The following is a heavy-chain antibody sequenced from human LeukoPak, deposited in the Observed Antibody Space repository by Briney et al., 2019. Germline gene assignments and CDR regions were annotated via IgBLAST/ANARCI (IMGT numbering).Heavy chain of an antibody. CDR1: GFTFSSYL. Sequence: PGGSLRLSCAASGFTFSSYLMSWVRQAPGEGLEWVANIKQDGSEKYYVDSVKGRFTISRDNAKNSLYLQMNSLRAEDTAVYYCASWVATTGPFDYWGQGTLVTVSS. D-gene: IGHD5-24*01. V-gene: IGHV3-7*03. CDR3: ASWVATTGPFDY. J-gene: IGHJ4*02. CDR2: IKQDGSEK.